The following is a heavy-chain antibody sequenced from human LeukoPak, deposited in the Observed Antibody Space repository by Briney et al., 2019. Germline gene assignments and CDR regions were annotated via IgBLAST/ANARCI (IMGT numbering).Heavy chain of an antibody. Sequence: PGGSLRLSCAASGFNFRTYIMRWVRQAPGKGLEWVSSISGSGGTTYYADSVKGRFTVSRDNSKNTLYLQMNSLRAEDTAVYYCAKVISGGLAVDVWGQGTTVTVS. V-gene: IGHV3-23*01. CDR2: ISGSGGTT. J-gene: IGHJ6*02. CDR3: AKVISGGLAVDV. CDR1: GFNFRTYI. D-gene: IGHD1-26*01.